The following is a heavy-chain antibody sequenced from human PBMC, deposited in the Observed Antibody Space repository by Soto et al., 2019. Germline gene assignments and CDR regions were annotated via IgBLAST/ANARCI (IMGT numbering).Heavy chain of an antibody. V-gene: IGHV4-59*01. Sequence: QVQLQESGPGLVKPSETLSLTCTVSGGSITSYYWSWIRQPPGKGLEWIGYIHNSGSTSYNPSLPSRVTISADVSKNQFSLDLRSVPAADTAVYYCARRWSGTDYWGHGTLVTVSS. CDR1: GGSITSYY. D-gene: IGHD3-10*01. CDR3: ARRWSGTDY. CDR2: IHNSGST. J-gene: IGHJ4*01.